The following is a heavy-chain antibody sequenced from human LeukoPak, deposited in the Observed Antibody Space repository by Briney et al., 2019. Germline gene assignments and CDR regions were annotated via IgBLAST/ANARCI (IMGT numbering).Heavy chain of an antibody. D-gene: IGHD3-22*01. Sequence: SETLSLTCAVYGGSFSGYYWSWIRQPPWKGLEWIGEINHSGSTNYNPSLKSRVTISVDTSKNQFSLKLSSVTAADTAVYYCARGPGGAHYYDSSGYYYYWGQGTLVTVSS. J-gene: IGHJ4*02. CDR3: ARGPGGAHYYDSSGYYYY. V-gene: IGHV4-34*01. CDR1: GGSFSGYY. CDR2: INHSGST.